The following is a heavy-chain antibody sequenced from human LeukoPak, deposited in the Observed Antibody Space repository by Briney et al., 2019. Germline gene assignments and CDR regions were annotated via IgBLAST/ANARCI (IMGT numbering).Heavy chain of an antibody. V-gene: IGHV3-30*18. J-gene: IGHJ6*02. CDR2: ISYDGSNK. D-gene: IGHD6-13*01. CDR1: GVTFSSYG. CDR3: AKERLYSSSWYGSYYYYYGTDV. Sequence: PGRSLRLSCAASGVTFSSYGMHWVRQAPGKGLEWVAVISYDGSNKYYADSVKGRFTISRDNSKNTLYLQMNSLRAEDTAVYYCAKERLYSSSWYGSYYYYYGTDVWGQGTTVTVSS.